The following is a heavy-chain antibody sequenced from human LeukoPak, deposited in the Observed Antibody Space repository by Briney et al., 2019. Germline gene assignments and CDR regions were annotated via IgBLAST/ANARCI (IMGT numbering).Heavy chain of an antibody. D-gene: IGHD4-17*01. V-gene: IGHV3-21*01. CDR2: ISSSSRYI. CDR1: GFTFSTYS. J-gene: IGHJ4*02. CDR3: ARDIDGDQLDY. Sequence: KQRGSPRVSCAASGFTFSTYSMNWVRQAPGKGLEWVSSISSSSRYIYYADSVKGRFTISRDNAKNSLYLQMNSLRAEDTAVYYCARDIDGDQLDYWGQPTL.